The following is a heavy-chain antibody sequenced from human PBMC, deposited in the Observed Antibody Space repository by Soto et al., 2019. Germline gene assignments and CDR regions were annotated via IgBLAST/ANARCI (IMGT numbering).Heavy chain of an antibody. CDR3: ARDPYPHYDFWSVYRYYFDY. Sequence: ASVKVSCKASGYTFTSYGISWVRQAPGQGLEWMGWISAYNGNTNYAQKIQGRVTMTTDTSTSTAYMELRSLRSDDTAVYYFARDPYPHYDFWSVYRYYFDYWGQGTLVTVPQ. CDR1: GYTFTSYG. CDR2: ISAYNGNT. J-gene: IGHJ4*02. D-gene: IGHD3-3*01. V-gene: IGHV1-18*01.